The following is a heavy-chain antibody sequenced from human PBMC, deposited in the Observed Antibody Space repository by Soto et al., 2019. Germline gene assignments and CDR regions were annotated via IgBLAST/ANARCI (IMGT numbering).Heavy chain of an antibody. V-gene: IGHV4-39*01. CDR3: ASYYDFWSGLSPYYFDY. D-gene: IGHD3-3*01. CDR1: GGSISSSSYY. CDR2: IYYSGST. Sequence: SETLSLTCTVAGGSISSSSYYWGWIRQPPGKGLEWIGSIYYSGSTYYNPSLKSRVTISVDTSKNQFPLKLSSVTAADTAVYYCASYYDFWSGLSPYYFDYWGQGTLVTVSS. J-gene: IGHJ4*02.